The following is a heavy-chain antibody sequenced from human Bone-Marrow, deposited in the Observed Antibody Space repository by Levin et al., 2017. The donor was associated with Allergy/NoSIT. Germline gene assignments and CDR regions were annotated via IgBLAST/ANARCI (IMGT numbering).Heavy chain of an antibody. Sequence: VSGPTLVKPTQTLTLTCTFSGFSLGTSGVGVAWIRQPPGKALEWLAVIYWNDDNFYNPSLKSRLTITKDTSKNQVFLTMTNMNPVDTATFYRAHAEYHLGYAMDVWGQGTTVTVSS. J-gene: IGHJ6*02. CDR2: IYWNDDN. D-gene: IGHD2/OR15-2a*01. V-gene: IGHV2-5*01. CDR1: GFSLGTSGVG. CDR3: AHAEYHLGYAMDV.